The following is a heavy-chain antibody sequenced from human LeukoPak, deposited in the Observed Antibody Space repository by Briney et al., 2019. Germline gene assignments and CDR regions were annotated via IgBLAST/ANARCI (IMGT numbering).Heavy chain of an antibody. CDR3: ARDGGSSGWFDP. V-gene: IGHV3-33*01. CDR1: GFTFSSYG. J-gene: IGHJ5*02. Sequence: GRSLRLSCAASGFTFSSYGMHWVRQAPGKGLEWVAVIWYDGSNKYYADSVKGRFTISRDNSKNTLYPQMNSLRAEDTAVYYCARDGGSSGWFDPWGQGTLVTVSS. CDR2: IWYDGSNK. D-gene: IGHD6-25*01.